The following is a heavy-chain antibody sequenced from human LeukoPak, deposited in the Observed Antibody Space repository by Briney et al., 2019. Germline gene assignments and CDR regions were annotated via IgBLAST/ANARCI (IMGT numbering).Heavy chain of an antibody. V-gene: IGHV3-15*01. CDR3: TTDILSPRFGELSPNWFDP. D-gene: IGHD3-10*01. CDR1: GFTFSNAW. J-gene: IGHJ5*02. Sequence: GGSLRLSCAASGFTFSNAWMSWVRQAPGKGLEWVGRIKSKTDGGTTDYAAPVKGRFTISRDDSKNTLYLQMDSLKTEDTAVYYCTTDILSPRFGELSPNWFDPWGQGTLVTVSS. CDR2: IKSKTDGGTT.